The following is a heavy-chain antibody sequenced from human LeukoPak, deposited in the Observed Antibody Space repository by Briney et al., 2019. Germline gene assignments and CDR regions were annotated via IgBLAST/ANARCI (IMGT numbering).Heavy chain of an antibody. V-gene: IGHV3-33*01. CDR2: IWYDGSNK. J-gene: IGHJ6*02. D-gene: IGHD3-3*01. CDR1: GFTFSSYV. CDR3: ARDILYDFWSGYYPVDYYYGMDV. Sequence: QAGGSLRLSCAASGFTFSSYVMHWVRQAPGKGLEWVAVIWYDGSNKYYADSVKGRFTISRDNSKNTLYLQMNSLRAEDTAVYYCARDILYDFWSGYYPVDYYYGMDVWGQGTTVTVSS.